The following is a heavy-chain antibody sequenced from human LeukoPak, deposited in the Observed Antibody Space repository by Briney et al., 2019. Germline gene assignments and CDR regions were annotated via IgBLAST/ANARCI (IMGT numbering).Heavy chain of an antibody. Sequence: SETLSLTCTVSGGSISTSNYYWGWIRQPPGKGLEWIGEINHSGSTNYNPSLKSRVTISVDTSKNQFSLKFSAVTAADTAVYYCARVGSGSYLNYYYYMDVWGKGTTVTVSS. D-gene: IGHD1-26*01. CDR1: GGSISTSNYY. J-gene: IGHJ6*03. CDR3: ARVGSGSYLNYYYYMDV. CDR2: INHSGST. V-gene: IGHV4-39*07.